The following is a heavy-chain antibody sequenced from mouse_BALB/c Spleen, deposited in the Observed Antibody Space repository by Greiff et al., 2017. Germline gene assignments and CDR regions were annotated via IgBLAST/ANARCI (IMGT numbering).Heavy chain of an antibody. Sequence: LKQPGSELVRPGASVKLSCKASGYTFTSYWMHWVKQRHGQGLEWIGNIYPCSGSTNYDEKFKSKGTLTVDTSSSTAYMHLSSLTSEDSAVYYCTRRGGNYAMDYWGQGTSVTVSS. D-gene: IGHD1-1*02. CDR3: TRRGGNYAMDY. J-gene: IGHJ4*01. CDR1: GYTFTSYW. CDR2: IYPCSGST. V-gene: IGHV1S22*01.